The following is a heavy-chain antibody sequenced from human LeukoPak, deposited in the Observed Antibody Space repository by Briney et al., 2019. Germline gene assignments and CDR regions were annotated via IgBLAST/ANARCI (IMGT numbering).Heavy chain of an antibody. V-gene: IGHV1-46*01. CDR2: INPSGGST. D-gene: IGHD3-22*01. J-gene: IGHJ4*02. CDR1: GYTFTSYY. Sequence: ASVKVSCKASGYTFTSYYMHWVRQAPGQGLEWMGIINPSGGSTSYAQKLQGRATMTRDTSTSTVYMELSSLRSEDTAVYYCARAHQSYYDSSGYYSGVDYWGQGTLVTVSS. CDR3: ARAHQSYYDSSGYYSGVDY.